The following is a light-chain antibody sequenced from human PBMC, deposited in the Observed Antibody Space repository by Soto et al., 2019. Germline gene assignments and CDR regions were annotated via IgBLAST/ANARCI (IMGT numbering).Light chain of an antibody. J-gene: IGLJ1*01. CDR2: DNN. CDR3: QSYDSSLSAPDV. CDR1: SSNIGAHSN. V-gene: IGLV1-40*01. Sequence: QPVLTQPPSVSGAPGQRVTISCTGSSSNIGAHSNVYWYQHLPGTAPKLLIYDNNNRPSGVPDRFSGSKSGTSASLAITGLQAEDEADYYCQSYDSSLSAPDVFGTGTKVTVL.